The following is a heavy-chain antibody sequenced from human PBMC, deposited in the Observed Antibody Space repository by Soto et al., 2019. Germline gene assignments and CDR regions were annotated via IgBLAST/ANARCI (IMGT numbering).Heavy chain of an antibody. J-gene: IGHJ4*02. CDR3: ARHRAVAGTPYYFDN. CDR2: IYLRGFT. D-gene: IGHD6-19*01. Sequence: SETLSLTCTVSGDSITSSKHYWSWIRQHAGKGLEWIGYIYLRGFTYSTPSLKSRVNMSLDTSKNQFSLKLSSVTAADTAVYYCARHRAVAGTPYYFDNWGQGTLVTVSS. CDR1: GDSITSSKHY. V-gene: IGHV4-30-4*08.